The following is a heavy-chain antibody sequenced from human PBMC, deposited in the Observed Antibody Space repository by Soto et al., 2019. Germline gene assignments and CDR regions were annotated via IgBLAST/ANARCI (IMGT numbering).Heavy chain of an antibody. CDR2: IKQDGSEK. D-gene: IGHD2-2*01. CDR1: GFTFSSYW. J-gene: IGHJ4*02. Sequence: GGSLRLSCAASGFTFSSYWMSWVRQAPGKGLEWVANIKQDGSEKYYVDSVKGRFTISRDNAKNSLYLQMNSLRAEDTAVYYCARDHCSSTSCYYVYWRQATLVTVSS. CDR3: ARDHCSSTSCYYVY. V-gene: IGHV3-7*01.